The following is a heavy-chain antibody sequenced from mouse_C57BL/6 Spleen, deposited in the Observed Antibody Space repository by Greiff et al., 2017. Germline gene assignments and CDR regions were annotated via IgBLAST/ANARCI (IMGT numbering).Heavy chain of an antibody. D-gene: IGHD2-4*01. CDR3: ATIYYDYEGYYAMDY. V-gene: IGHV3-6*01. CDR1: GYSITSGYY. CDR2: ISYDGSN. Sequence: EVQLQESGPGLVKPSQSLSLTCSVTGYSITSGYYWNWIRQFPGNKLEWMGYISYDGSNNYNPSLKNRIPITRDTSKNQFFLKLTSVTTEDTATYYCATIYYDYEGYYAMDYWGQGTSVTVSS. J-gene: IGHJ4*01.